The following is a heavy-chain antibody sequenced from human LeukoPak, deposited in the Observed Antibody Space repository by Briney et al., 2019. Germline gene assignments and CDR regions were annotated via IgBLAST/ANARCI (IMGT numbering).Heavy chain of an antibody. V-gene: IGHV3-21*01. CDR2: ISSSSSYI. CDR1: GFTFSSYS. Sequence: GGSLRLSCAASGFTFSSYSMNWVRQAPGKGLEWVSSISSSSSYIYYADSVKGRFTISRDNAKNSLYLQMNSLRAEDTAVYYCARDGYGSSWYIGAFDIWGQGTMVTVSS. J-gene: IGHJ3*02. D-gene: IGHD6-13*01. CDR3: ARDGYGSSWYIGAFDI.